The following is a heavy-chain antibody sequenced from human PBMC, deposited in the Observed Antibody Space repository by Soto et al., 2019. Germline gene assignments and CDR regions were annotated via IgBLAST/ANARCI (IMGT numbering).Heavy chain of an antibody. D-gene: IGHD6-19*01. CDR1: GGSVSSGSYY. Sequence: SETLSLTCTVSGGSVSSGSYYWSSIRQPPGKGLEWIGYIYYSGSTNYNPSLKSRVTISVDTSKNQFSLKLSSVTAADTAVYYCARGGVAGLTFDYWGQGTLVTVSS. J-gene: IGHJ4*02. CDR2: IYYSGST. CDR3: ARGGVAGLTFDY. V-gene: IGHV4-61*01.